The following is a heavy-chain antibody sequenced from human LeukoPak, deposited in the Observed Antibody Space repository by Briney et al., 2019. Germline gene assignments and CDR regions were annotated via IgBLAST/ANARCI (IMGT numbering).Heavy chain of an antibody. CDR3: AKVAADFWSGYWYYFDY. J-gene: IGHJ4*02. V-gene: IGHV3-23*01. CDR1: GFTFSSYA. D-gene: IGHD3-3*01. Sequence: PGGSLRLSCAASGFTFSSYAMSWVRQAPGKGLEWVSAISGSGGSTYYADSVKGRFTISRDNSKNTLYLQMNSLRAEDTAVYYCAKVAADFWSGYWYYFDYWGQGTLVTVSS. CDR2: ISGSGGST.